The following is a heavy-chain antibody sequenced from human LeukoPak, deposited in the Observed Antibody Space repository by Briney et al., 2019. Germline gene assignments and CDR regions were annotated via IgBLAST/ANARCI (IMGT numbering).Heavy chain of an antibody. D-gene: IGHD6-13*01. CDR3: ASSRGYSSSLWYYYMDV. CDR1: GGTFSGYY. V-gene: IGHV4-34*01. CDR2: INHSGTT. Sequence: SETLSLTCAAYGGTFSGYYWSWIRQPPGKGLERIGEINHSGTTNYNASLKSRVSISIDTSKNQFSLKVRSVTAADTGVYYCASSRGYSSSLWYYYMDVWGKGTTVTVSS. J-gene: IGHJ6*03.